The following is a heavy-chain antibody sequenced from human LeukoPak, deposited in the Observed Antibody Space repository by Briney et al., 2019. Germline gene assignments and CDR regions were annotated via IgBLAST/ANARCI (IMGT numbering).Heavy chain of an antibody. CDR1: GVAISSYC. CDR2: VYYSGST. D-gene: IGHD1/OR15-1a*01. Sequence: SETLSLTCTVSGVAISSYCWTWIRQPPGKGLEWIGYVYYSGSTNQNPSLNSRVTISIDMSKNQFSLTLNSVTDADTAVYFCARGSGTGRPNFDSWGQGTLVTVSS. V-gene: IGHV4-59*01. CDR3: ARGSGTGRPNFDS. J-gene: IGHJ4*02.